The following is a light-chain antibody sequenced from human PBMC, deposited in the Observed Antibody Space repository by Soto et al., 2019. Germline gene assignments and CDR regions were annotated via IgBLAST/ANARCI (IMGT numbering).Light chain of an antibody. J-gene: IGKJ2*01. CDR2: GAS. V-gene: IGKV3-20*01. CDR1: QSISSNY. CDR3: QQYGSSPPYN. Sequence: EIVLTQSPGTLSLSPGERATLSCRASQSISSNYLAWYQQKPGQAPRLLIYGASSRATGIPARFSGSGSGTYFTLTISRLEPEEFEVYYCQQYGSSPPYNFGQGTKLEIK.